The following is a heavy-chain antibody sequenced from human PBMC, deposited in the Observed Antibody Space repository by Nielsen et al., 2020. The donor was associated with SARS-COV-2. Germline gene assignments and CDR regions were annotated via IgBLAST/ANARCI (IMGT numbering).Heavy chain of an antibody. D-gene: IGHD6-19*01. V-gene: IGHV4-39*01. CDR1: GGSISSSSYY. J-gene: IGHJ5*02. CDR3: AITYSGSPYNWFDP. Sequence: SETLSLTCTVSGGSISSSSYYWGWIRQPPGKGLEWIGSIYYSGSTYYNPSLKSRVTISVDTSKNQFSLKLSSVTAADTAVYYCAITYSGSPYNWFDPWGQGTRVTVSS. CDR2: IYYSGST.